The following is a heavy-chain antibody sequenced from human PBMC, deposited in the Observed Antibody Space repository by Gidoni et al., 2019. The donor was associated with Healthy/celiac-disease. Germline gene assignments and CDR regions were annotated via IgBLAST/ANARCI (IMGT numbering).Heavy chain of an antibody. CDR1: GGSFSGYY. CDR2: INHSGST. Sequence: QVQLQQWGAGLLKPSETLSLTCAVYGGSFSGYYWSWIRQPPGKGLEWIGEINHSGSTNYNPSLKSRVTISVDTSKNQFSLKLSSVTAADTAVYYCAIGYSYGLWGQGTLVTVSS. CDR3: AIGYSYGL. J-gene: IGHJ4*02. V-gene: IGHV4-34*01. D-gene: IGHD5-18*01.